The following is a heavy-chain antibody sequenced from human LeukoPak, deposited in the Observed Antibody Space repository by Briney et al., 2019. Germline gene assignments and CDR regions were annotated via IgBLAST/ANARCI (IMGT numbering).Heavy chain of an antibody. J-gene: IGHJ4*02. CDR3: ARHVGIVLMVYEGNFDY. CDR1: GGAISSSSYY. D-gene: IGHD2-8*01. Sequence: PSETLSLTCTVSGGAISSSSYYWGWIRQPPGKGLEWIGSIYYSGSTYYNPSLKSRVTISVDTSKNQFSLKLSSVTAADTAVYYCARHVGIVLMVYEGNFDYWGQGTLVTVSS. CDR2: IYYSGST. V-gene: IGHV4-39*01.